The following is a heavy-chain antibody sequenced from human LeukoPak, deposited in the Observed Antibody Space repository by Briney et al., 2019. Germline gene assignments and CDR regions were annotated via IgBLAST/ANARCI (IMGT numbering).Heavy chain of an antibody. J-gene: IGHJ4*02. V-gene: IGHV1-18*01. CDR3: ASDRVHSSSPPLKY. D-gene: IGHD6-13*01. CDR2: ISAYNGNT. CDR1: GYTFTSYG. Sequence: GSVKVSCKASGYTFTSYGFSWVRQAPGQGLEWMGWISAYNGNTNYAQKLQGRVTMTTDTSTSTAYMELRSLRSDDTAVYYCASDRVHSSSPPLKYWGQGTLVTVSS.